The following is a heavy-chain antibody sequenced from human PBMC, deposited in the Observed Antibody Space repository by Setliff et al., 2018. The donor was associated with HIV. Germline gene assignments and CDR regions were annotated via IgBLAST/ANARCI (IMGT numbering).Heavy chain of an antibody. J-gene: IGHJ6*02. D-gene: IGHD3-10*01. CDR2: INAGNGDT. CDR1: GYTFTNYA. CDR3: ARGDYGSGSYYPYYFYYGMDV. Sequence: ASVKVSCKASGYTFTNYAMHWVRQAPGQRLEWMGWINAGNGDTKYSQKFQGRVTFTWDTSASTAYMELSSLRSEDTAVYYCARGDYGSGSYYPYYFYYGMDVWGQGTTVTVSS. V-gene: IGHV1-3*01.